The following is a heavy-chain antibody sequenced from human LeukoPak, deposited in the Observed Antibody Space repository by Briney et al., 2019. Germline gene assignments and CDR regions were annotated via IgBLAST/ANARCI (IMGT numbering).Heavy chain of an antibody. CDR3: AREDGTGSYDY. D-gene: IGHD1-26*01. V-gene: IGHV4-4*07. Sequence: PSETLSLTCTVSGGSISPYYWTWIRQPAGKGLEWIGRIYADGRTNYNPSLKSRVTMSVDTSKNQFSLKLSSVTAADTAMYYCAREDGTGSYDYWGQGTLVTVSS. J-gene: IGHJ4*02. CDR1: GGSISPYY. CDR2: IYADGRT.